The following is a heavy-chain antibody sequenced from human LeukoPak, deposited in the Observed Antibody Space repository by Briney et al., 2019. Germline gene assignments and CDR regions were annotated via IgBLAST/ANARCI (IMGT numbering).Heavy chain of an antibody. D-gene: IGHD3-10*01. Sequence: ASVKVSCEVSGYTLTELSMHWVRQAPGRGLAWMGGFDPEEGETIYAQKFQGRVTMTEDTSTDTAYMELSSLRAEYTPGYYCATGGMVRGVTPYYFTTGGQGPRFTVSS. CDR1: GYTLTELS. V-gene: IGHV1-24*01. CDR3: ATGGMVRGVTPYYFTT. J-gene: IGHJ4*02. CDR2: FDPEEGET.